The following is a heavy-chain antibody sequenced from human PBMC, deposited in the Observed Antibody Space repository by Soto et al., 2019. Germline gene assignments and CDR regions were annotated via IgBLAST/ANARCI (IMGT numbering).Heavy chain of an antibody. V-gene: IGHV1-24*01. J-gene: IGHJ6*02. CDR2: FDREDGET. D-gene: IGHD3-22*01. CDR3: ATLLLARTPPVYQYYGMYV. Sequence: QVQLVQSGAEVKKPGASVKVSCKVSGYTLTELSMHWVRQAPGKELEWMGGFDREDGETIYAQKSYGRGNMTEYTSTEKAYMELRSLRSEDTDVYYCATLLLARTPPVYQYYGMYVWGQGPTVTVSS. CDR1: GYTLTELS.